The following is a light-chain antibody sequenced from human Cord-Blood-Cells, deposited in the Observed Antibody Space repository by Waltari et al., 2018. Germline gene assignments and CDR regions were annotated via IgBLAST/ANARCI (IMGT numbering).Light chain of an antibody. J-gene: IGLJ1*01. V-gene: IGLV2-14*01. CDR2: DVS. Sequence: QSALTQPASVSGSPGQSLTISCTGTSSDVGSYNNVSWYQQHPGKAPKLMIYDVSNRPSGVSNRFSGSKSGNTASLTISGLQAEDEADYYCSSYTSSSTLVFGTGTKVTVL. CDR1: SSDVGSYNN. CDR3: SSYTSSSTLV.